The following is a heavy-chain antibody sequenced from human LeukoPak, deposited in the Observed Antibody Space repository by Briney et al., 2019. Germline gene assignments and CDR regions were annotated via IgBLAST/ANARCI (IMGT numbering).Heavy chain of an antibody. CDR1: GYTFTSYG. D-gene: IGHD3-22*01. Sequence: ASVKVSCKASGYTFTSYGISWVRQAPGQGLEWMGWISAYNGNTNYAQKLQGRVTMTTDTSTSTAYMELSSLRSEDTAVYYCASTPYYYDSSGYSVDYWGQGTLVTVSS. V-gene: IGHV1-18*01. CDR3: ASTPYYYDSSGYSVDY. J-gene: IGHJ4*02. CDR2: ISAYNGNT.